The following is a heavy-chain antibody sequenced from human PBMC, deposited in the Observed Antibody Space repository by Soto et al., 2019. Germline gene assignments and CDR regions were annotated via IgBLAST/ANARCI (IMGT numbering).Heavy chain of an antibody. CDR2: ISYDGSNK. CDR1: GFTFSSYG. D-gene: IGHD1-20*01. Sequence: QVQLVESGGGVVQPGRSLRLSCAASGFTFSSYGMHWVRQAPGKGLEWVAVISYDGSNKYYADSVKGRFTISRDNSKNXXYLQMNSLRAEDTAVYYCAKDKGGPNWNDVDAFDIWGQGTMVTVSS. V-gene: IGHV3-30*18. J-gene: IGHJ3*02. CDR3: AKDKGGPNWNDVDAFDI.